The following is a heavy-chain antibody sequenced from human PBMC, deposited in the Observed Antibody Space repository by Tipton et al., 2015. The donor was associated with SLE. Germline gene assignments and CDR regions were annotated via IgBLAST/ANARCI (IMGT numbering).Heavy chain of an antibody. D-gene: IGHD5-24*01. CDR1: GYSISSGYY. V-gene: IGHV4-38-2*02. Sequence: LRLSCAVSGYSISSGYYWGWIRQPPGKGLEWIGYIYYSGSTNYNPSLKSRVTISVDTSKNQFSLKLSSVTAADTAVYYCARDRGRDGYNTAFDYWGQGTLVTVSS. CDR3: ARDRGRDGYNTAFDY. CDR2: IYYSGST. J-gene: IGHJ4*02.